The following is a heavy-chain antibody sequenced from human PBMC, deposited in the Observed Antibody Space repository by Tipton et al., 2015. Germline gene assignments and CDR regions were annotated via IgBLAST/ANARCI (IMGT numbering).Heavy chain of an antibody. CDR3: ARDLEHGMDV. V-gene: IGHV4-59*01. CDR1: SDSINKYY. CDR2: ISHSGNT. J-gene: IGHJ6*02. Sequence: TLSLTCTVSSDSINKYYWSWIRQPPGKGLEWIGSISHSGNTYYNPSLKSRITISLNTSKNQFSLKMSSVTAADTAVYFCARDLEHGMDVWGQGTTITVS.